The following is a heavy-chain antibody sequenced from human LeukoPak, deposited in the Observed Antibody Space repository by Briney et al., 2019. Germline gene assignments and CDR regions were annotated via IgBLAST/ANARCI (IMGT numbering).Heavy chain of an antibody. J-gene: IGHJ4*02. D-gene: IGHD5-12*01. CDR2: ISYDGSNK. Sequence: GGSLRLSCAASGFTFSSYGMHWVRQAPGKGLEWVAVISYDGSNKYYADSVKGRFTISRDNSKNTLYLQMNSLRAEDTAVYYCAHGVATKTVDYWGQGTLVTVSS. CDR3: AHGVATKTVDY. V-gene: IGHV3-30*03. CDR1: GFTFSSYG.